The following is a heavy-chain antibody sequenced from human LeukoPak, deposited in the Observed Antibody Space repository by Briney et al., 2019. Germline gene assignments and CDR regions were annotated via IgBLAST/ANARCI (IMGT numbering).Heavy chain of an antibody. CDR2: INPSGSTT. CDR3: ARETSDS. V-gene: IGHV1-46*01. Sequence: ASVKVSRKASGYTFTSYFMHWVRQAPGQGLEWLGMINPSGSTTTYAQKFQGRVTMTRDTSTSTVYMELSSPRSEDTAVYYCARETSDSWGQGTLVTVSS. CDR1: GYTFTSYF. D-gene: IGHD1-1*01. J-gene: IGHJ5*01.